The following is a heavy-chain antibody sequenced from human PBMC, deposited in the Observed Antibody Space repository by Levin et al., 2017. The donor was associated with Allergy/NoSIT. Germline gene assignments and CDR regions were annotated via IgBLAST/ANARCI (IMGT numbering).Heavy chain of an antibody. V-gene: IGHV3-33*01. CDR2: IWYDGSNK. CDR3: ARVCSGGSCYADY. CDR1: GFTFSSYG. J-gene: IGHJ4*02. D-gene: IGHD2-15*01. Sequence: GESLKISCAASGFTFSSYGMHWVRQAPGKGLEWVAVIWYDGSNKYYADSVKGRFTISRDNSKNTLYLQMNSLRAEDTAVYYCARVCSGGSCYADYWGQGTLVTVSS.